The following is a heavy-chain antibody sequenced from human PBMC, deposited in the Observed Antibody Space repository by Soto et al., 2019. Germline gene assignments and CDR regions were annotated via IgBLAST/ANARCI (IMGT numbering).Heavy chain of an antibody. CDR3: ARVLRPPDDAFDI. CDR1: GYTFTSYY. CDR2: INPSGGST. J-gene: IGHJ3*02. Sequence: AXVKVSCKASGYTFTSYYMHWVRQAPGQGLEWMGIINPSGGSTSYAQKFQGRVTMTRDTSTSTVYMELSSLRSEDTAVYYCARVLRPPDDAFDIWGQGTMVTVSS. V-gene: IGHV1-46*01.